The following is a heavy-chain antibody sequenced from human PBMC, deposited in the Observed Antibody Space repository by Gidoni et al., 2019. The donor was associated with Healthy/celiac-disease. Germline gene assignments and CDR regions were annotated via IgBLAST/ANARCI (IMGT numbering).Heavy chain of an antibody. CDR3: AREGGGVMGRY. CDR1: GCTFSSYA. D-gene: IGHD2-8*02. Sequence: QVQLVQSGAEVKKPGSSVKVSCKASGCTFSSYASSWVRQAPGQGLEWMGGILPICGTANYAQKFQGRVTITADESTSTAYMELSSLRSEDTAVYYCAREGGGVMGRYWGQGTLVTVSS. V-gene: IGHV1-69*01. CDR2: ILPICGTA. J-gene: IGHJ4*02.